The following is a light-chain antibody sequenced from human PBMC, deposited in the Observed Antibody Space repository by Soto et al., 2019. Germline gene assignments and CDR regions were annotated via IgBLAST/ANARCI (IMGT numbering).Light chain of an antibody. CDR1: QSISSW. V-gene: IGKV1-5*03. J-gene: IGKJ1*01. CDR2: KAS. Sequence: DIQMTQSPSTLSAFVGDRVTITCRASQSISSWLAWYQQKPGKAPKLLIYKASSLESGVPSRFSGSGSGTEFALTISSLQPDDFATYYCQQCNSYPWTFGQGTKVEIK. CDR3: QQCNSYPWT.